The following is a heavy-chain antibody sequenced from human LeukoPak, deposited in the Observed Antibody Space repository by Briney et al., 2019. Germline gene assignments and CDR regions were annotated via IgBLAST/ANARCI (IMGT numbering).Heavy chain of an antibody. CDR3: ARAPTAYCLSTSCQPYFDY. J-gene: IGHJ4*02. CDR2: IIPIFGTA. D-gene: IGHD2-2*01. Sequence: SVKVSCKASGGTFSSYAISWVRQAPGQGLEWMGGIIPIFGTANYAQKFQGRVTITTDESTSTAYMELSSLRSEDTAVYFCARAPTAYCLSTSCQPYFDYWGQGTLVTVSS. V-gene: IGHV1-69*05. CDR1: GGTFSSYA.